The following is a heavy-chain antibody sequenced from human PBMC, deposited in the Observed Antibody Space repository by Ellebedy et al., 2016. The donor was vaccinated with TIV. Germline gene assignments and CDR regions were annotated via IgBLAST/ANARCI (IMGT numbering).Heavy chain of an antibody. CDR3: ARGPPLMYSSSWYLNNWYFDL. D-gene: IGHD6-13*01. V-gene: IGHV4-4*02. Sequence: SETLSLTXAVSGGSISSSNWWSWVRQPPGKGLEWIGEINHTGRTNYNPSLKSRVTISVDTSNNQFSLKLTSVTAADTAVYYCARGPPLMYSSSWYLNNWYFDLWGRGTLVTVSS. CDR1: GGSISSSNW. CDR2: INHTGRT. J-gene: IGHJ2*01.